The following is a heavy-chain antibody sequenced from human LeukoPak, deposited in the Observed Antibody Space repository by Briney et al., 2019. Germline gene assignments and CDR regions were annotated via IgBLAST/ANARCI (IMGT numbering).Heavy chain of an antibody. CDR2: VSHTGAT. CDR1: GASINGYF. V-gene: IGHV4-59*01. D-gene: IGHD1-26*01. Sequence: SETLSLTCSVSGASINGYFWNWVRQTPERGLEWVGYVSHTGATTSNPTLKSRVSITIDTSKRQISLSMTSVTAADSALYYCARDRRGSYYTFDVWGPGTIVSVS. J-gene: IGHJ3*01. CDR3: ARDRRGSYYTFDV.